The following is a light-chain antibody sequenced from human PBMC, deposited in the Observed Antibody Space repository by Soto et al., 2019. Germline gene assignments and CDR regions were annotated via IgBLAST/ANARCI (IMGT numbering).Light chain of an antibody. CDR2: DAS. CDR1: QSVSSY. V-gene: IGKV3-11*01. J-gene: IGKJ3*01. Sequence: EIVLTQSPATLSLSPGERATLSCRASQSVSSYLAWYQQKPGQAPRLLIYDASNRATGIPARFSGSGSGTDCTLTISSLEPEDFAVYYWQQRSNWRFTFGPGTKVDIK. CDR3: QQRSNWRFT.